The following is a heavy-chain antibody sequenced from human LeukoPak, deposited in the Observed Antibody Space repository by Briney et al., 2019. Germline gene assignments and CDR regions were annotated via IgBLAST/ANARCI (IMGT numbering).Heavy chain of an antibody. J-gene: IGHJ4*02. D-gene: IGHD6-13*01. Sequence: GGSLRLSCAASGFTFSNSAMSWVRQAPGKGLEWVSTISGGGGSTYYADSVKGRFTISRDNAKNSLYLQMNSLRAEDTAVYYCAREDASSWDYWGQGILVTVSS. CDR2: ISGGGGST. CDR1: GFTFSNSA. V-gene: IGHV3-23*01. CDR3: AREDASSWDY.